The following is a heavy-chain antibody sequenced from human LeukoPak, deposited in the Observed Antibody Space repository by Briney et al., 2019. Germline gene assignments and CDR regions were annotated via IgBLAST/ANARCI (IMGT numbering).Heavy chain of an antibody. D-gene: IGHD3-22*01. V-gene: IGHV4-59*11. Sequence: SETLSLTCTVSGGSISRHYWSWIRQSPGKGLEWIGYLYYSGSTKYNPSLKSRVTISVDSSKKQFSLKLSSVTAADTAVYYCPRPYDNSDYTNWFDPWGQGTLVTVSS. CDR1: GGSISRHY. J-gene: IGHJ5*02. CDR3: PRPYDNSDYTNWFDP. CDR2: LYYSGST.